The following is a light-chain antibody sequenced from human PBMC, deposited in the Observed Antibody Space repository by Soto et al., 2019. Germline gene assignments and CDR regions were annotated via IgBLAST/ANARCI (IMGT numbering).Light chain of an antibody. CDR3: RPYKLNRKFV. Sequence: QSALTQPASVYGSPGQSITIYCTGTSSDIGAYNYVSWYQHHPGTAPKIMVYEIYNRPSGVSSRFTGSKSGNTAYLTISGRQAEDEANYYCRPYKLNRKFVFGTGTKLTV. CDR1: SSDIGAYNY. J-gene: IGLJ1*01. CDR2: EIY. V-gene: IGLV2-14*01.